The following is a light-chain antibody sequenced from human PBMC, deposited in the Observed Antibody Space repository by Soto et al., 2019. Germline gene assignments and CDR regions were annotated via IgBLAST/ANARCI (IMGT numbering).Light chain of an antibody. J-gene: IGKJ4*01. Sequence: EIVLTQSPGTLSVPLGETATLSCSASQTISNNYIAWYQQKPGQAPRLLVSGATNRATGVSDHFSGGGSGTTFTLAIFSLEPEDPGMSICQEYGSGPPNFGGGTQVESK. CDR1: QTISNNY. V-gene: IGKV3-20*01. CDR2: GAT. CDR3: QEYGSGPPN.